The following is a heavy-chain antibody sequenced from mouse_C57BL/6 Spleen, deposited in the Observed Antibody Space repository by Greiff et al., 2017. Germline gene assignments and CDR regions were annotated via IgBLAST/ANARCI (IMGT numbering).Heavy chain of an antibody. D-gene: IGHD4-1*01. J-gene: IGHJ1*03. CDR2: IYPGSGST. CDR3: ARRDWDEGWYFDV. V-gene: IGHV1-55*01. Sequence: VQLQQPGAELVKPGASVKMSCKASGYTFTSYWITWVTQRPGQGLEWIGDIYPGSGSTNYNEKFKSKATLTVDTSSSTAYMQLSSLTSEDSAVYYCARRDWDEGWYFDVWGTGTTVTVSS. CDR1: GYTFTSYW.